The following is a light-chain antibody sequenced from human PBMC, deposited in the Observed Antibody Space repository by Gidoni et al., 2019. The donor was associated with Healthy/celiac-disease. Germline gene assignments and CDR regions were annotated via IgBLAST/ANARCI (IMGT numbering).Light chain of an antibody. CDR1: QSISSY. CDR3: QQSYSTPYT. J-gene: IGKJ2*01. V-gene: IGKV1-39*01. CDR2: AAS. Sequence: DIHMTQSPSSLSESVGDRVTITCRASQSISSYLNWYQQKPGKAPKLLIYAASSLQSGVPSRFSGSGSGTDFTLTISSLQPEDFATYYCQQSYSTPYTFGQGTKLEIK.